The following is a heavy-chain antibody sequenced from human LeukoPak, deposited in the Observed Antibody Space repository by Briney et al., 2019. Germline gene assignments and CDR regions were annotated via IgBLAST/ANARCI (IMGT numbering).Heavy chain of an antibody. CDR3: AELGITMIGGV. D-gene: IGHD3-10*02. CDR2: ISSSGSTI. CDR1: GFTFSSYE. J-gene: IGHJ6*04. V-gene: IGHV3-48*03. Sequence: HPGGSLRLSCAASGFTFSSYEMNWVRQAPGNGLEWVSYISSSGSTIYYADSVKSRFTISRDNAKNSLYLQMNSLRAEDTAVYYCAELGITMIGGVWGKGTTVTISS.